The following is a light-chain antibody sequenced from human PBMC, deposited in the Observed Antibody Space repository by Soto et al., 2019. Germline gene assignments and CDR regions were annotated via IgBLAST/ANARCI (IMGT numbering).Light chain of an antibody. CDR2: ESS. J-gene: IGLJ1*01. V-gene: IGLV2-23*01. CDR1: SSDVGSYNL. Sequence: QSALAQPASVSGSPGQSITISCTGTSSDVGSYNLVSWYQQHPGKAPKLLIFESSKRPSGVSNRFSGSKSGNTASLTISGLQAEDEADYYCCSYAGAKTFFGTGTKVTVL. CDR3: CSYAGAKTF.